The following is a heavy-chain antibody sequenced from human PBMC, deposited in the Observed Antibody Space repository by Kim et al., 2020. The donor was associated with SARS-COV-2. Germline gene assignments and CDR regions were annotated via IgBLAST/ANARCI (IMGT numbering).Heavy chain of an antibody. CDR3: ARDQGRYSSSWTGYYGMDV. J-gene: IGHJ6*02. Sequence: GGSLRLSCAASGFTFSSYAMHWVRQAPGKGLEWVAVISYDGSNKYYVDSVKGRFTISRDNSKNTLYLQMNSLRAEDTAVYYCARDQGRYSSSWTGYYGMDVWGQGTTVTVSS. CDR1: GFTFSSYA. CDR2: ISYDGSNK. V-gene: IGHV3-30*04. D-gene: IGHD6-13*01.